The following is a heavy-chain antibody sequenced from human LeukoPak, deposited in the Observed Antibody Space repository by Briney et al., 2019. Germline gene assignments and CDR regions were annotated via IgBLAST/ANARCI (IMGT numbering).Heavy chain of an antibody. CDR1: GFTFSNYA. Sequence: GGSLRLSCAASGFTFSNYAMSWVRQAPGKGLEWVSGISGSGGSTYYADSVKGRFTISRDNAKNTLYLQMNSLRAEDTAVYYCTREKGYYGMDVWGQGTTVTVSS. V-gene: IGHV3-23*01. CDR3: TREKGYYGMDV. CDR2: ISGSGGST. J-gene: IGHJ6*02.